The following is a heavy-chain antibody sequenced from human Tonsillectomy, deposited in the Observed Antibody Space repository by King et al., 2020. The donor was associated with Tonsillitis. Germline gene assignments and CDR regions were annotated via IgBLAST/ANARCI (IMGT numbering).Heavy chain of an antibody. CDR2: ISSSGTYI. CDR1: GFTFSSYT. J-gene: IGHJ5*02. V-gene: IGHV3-21*01. D-gene: IGHD3-3*01. CDR3: ARDSNDFWSGYYNH. Sequence: VQLVESGGGLVKPGGSLRLSCAASGFTFSSYTMTWVRQAPGKGLEWVSSISSSGTYIYYADSVKGQFTISRDNAKNSLYLQMNSLRAEDTGVYYCARDSNDFWSGYYNHWGQGTLVTVSS.